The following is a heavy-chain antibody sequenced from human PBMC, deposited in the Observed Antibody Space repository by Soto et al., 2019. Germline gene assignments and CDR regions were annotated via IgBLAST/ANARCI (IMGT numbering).Heavy chain of an antibody. V-gene: IGHV5-51*01. CDR3: ARRNYLDY. CDR2: IHPSDSDT. Sequence: PGESLKISCEASGYDFSKHWIAWVRQMPGKGLEYMGIIHPSDSDTRYSPSFQGQVTISVDKSARTAYLQWSSLKASDTAMYYCARRNYLDYWGQGPLVTVSS. J-gene: IGHJ4*02. CDR1: GYDFSKHW.